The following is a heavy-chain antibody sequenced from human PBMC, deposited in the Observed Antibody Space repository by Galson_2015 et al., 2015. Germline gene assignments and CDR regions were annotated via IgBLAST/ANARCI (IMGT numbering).Heavy chain of an antibody. CDR3: ASITANYYYYMDV. Sequence: SLRLSCAASGFTFSSYAMHWVRQAPGKGLEWVAVISYDGSNKYYADSVKGRFTISRDNSKNTLYLQMNSLRAEDTAVYYCASITANYYYYMDVWGKGTTVTVSS. J-gene: IGHJ6*03. V-gene: IGHV3-30-3*01. CDR2: ISYDGSNK. D-gene: IGHD5-18*01. CDR1: GFTFSSYA.